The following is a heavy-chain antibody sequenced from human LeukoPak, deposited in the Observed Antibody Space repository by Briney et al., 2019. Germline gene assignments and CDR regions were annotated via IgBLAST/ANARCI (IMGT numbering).Heavy chain of an antibody. CDR2: LTGDVTGT. Sequence: GSLRLSSVDSGLTSSNSATTWVRQAPGKGLEWVSILTGDVTGTFYTDSVKGRFSIPTDISTNTLYLQMNSLGVDDTALYYCATVGGFCPSSNCYAYFDYWGQGSLVTVSS. J-gene: IGHJ4*02. V-gene: IGHV3-23*01. D-gene: IGHD2-2*01. CDR3: ATVGGFCPSSNCYAYFDY. CDR1: GLTSSNSA.